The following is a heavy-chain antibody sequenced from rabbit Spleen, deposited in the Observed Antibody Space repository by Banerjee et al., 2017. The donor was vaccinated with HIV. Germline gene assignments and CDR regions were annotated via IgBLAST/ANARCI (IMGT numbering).Heavy chain of an antibody. CDR3: ARDAAGREDFNL. CDR2: IDISRSGKT. Sequence: QSLEESGGGLVQPEGSLTLTCTASGFSFSSSYYMCWVRQAPGKGLEWIACIDISRSGKTYYTNWAKGRFTVSKTSSTTVTLQMTSLTAADTATYFCARDAAGREDFNLWGPGTLVTVS. D-gene: IGHD4-2*01. J-gene: IGHJ4*01. CDR1: GFSFSSSYY. V-gene: IGHV1S40*01.